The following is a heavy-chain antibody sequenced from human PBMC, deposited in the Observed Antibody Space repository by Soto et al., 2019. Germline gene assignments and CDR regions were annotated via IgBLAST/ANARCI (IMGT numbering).Heavy chain of an antibody. D-gene: IGHD4-17*01. V-gene: IGHV3-23*01. CDR2: ISGSGGST. J-gene: IGHJ4*02. Sequence: GGSLRLSCAASGFTFSSYAMSWVRQAPGKGLEWVSAISGSGGSTYYADSVKGRFTISRDNSKNTLYLQMNSLRAEDTAVYYCAKAHRDYGDLLPYDYWGQGTLVTVSS. CDR1: GFTFSSYA. CDR3: AKAHRDYGDLLPYDY.